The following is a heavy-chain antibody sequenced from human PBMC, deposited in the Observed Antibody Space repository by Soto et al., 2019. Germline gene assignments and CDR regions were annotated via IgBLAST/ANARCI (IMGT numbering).Heavy chain of an antibody. CDR1: GGTFSSYA. Sequence: ASVKVSCKASGGTFSSYAISWVRQAPGQGLEWMGGIIPIFGTANYAQKFQGRVTITADESTSTAYMELSSLRSEDTAVYYCARAEYYGGNSAAFDYWGQGTLVTVSS. V-gene: IGHV1-69*13. CDR2: IIPIFGTA. D-gene: IGHD4-17*01. J-gene: IGHJ4*02. CDR3: ARAEYYGGNSAAFDY.